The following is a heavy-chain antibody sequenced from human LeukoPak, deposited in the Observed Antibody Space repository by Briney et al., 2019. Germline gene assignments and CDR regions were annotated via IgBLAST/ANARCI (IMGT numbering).Heavy chain of an antibody. Sequence: ASVKVSCKASGYTFTSYGISWVRQASGQGLEWMGWISAYNGNTNYAQKLQGRVTMTTDTSTSTAYMELRSLRSDDTAVYYCARGPSMVRGVIPTYYYYGMDVWGQGTTVTVSS. V-gene: IGHV1-18*01. CDR3: ARGPSMVRGVIPTYYYYGMDV. CDR1: GYTFTSYG. CDR2: ISAYNGNT. D-gene: IGHD3-10*01. J-gene: IGHJ6*02.